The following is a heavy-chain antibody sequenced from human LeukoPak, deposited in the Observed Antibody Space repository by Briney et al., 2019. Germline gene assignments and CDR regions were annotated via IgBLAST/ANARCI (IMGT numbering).Heavy chain of an antibody. CDR2: INPSSGGT. J-gene: IGHJ5*02. CDR1: GYTFTGYY. D-gene: IGHD6-19*01. V-gene: IGHV1-2*02. CDR3: ARDGGYSSGWYFNWFDP. Sequence: GASVKVSCKASGYTFTGYYMHWVRQAPGQGLEWRGWINPSSGGTNYAKKFQGRVTMTRDTSISTAYMELSRLRSDDTAVYYCARDGGYSSGWYFNWFDPWGQGTLVIVSS.